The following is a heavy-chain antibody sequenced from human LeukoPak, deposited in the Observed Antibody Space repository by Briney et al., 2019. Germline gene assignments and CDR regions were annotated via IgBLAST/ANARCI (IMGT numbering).Heavy chain of an antibody. CDR1: GFTFSSYR. V-gene: IGHV3-48*02. Sequence: HPGGSLRLSCSASGFTFSSYRMNWLPQAPGKALEGSSYISSSSTTIYYAHYVKGQFTICRDKAKNSLYPQINSLRDDDTAVHYCPRDGSSLPAYRTDYRGEGTPVSVSS. D-gene: IGHD1-14*01. CDR2: ISSSSTTI. CDR3: PRDGSSLPAYRTDY. J-gene: IGHJ4*02.